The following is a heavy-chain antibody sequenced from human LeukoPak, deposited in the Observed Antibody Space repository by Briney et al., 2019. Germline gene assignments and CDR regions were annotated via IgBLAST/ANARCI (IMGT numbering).Heavy chain of an antibody. V-gene: IGHV3-23*01. CDR3: AKDQSRYFYDSSAYPRNWFDP. CDR1: GFTFSSYV. CDR2: ISGSGGST. Sequence: GGPLRLSCAASGFTFSSYVMSWVRQAPGKGLEWVAAISGSGGSTYYADSVKGRFTISRDNSKNTLYLQMNSLRAEDTAVYYCAKDQSRYFYDSSAYPRNWFDPWGQGTLVTVSS. J-gene: IGHJ5*02. D-gene: IGHD3-22*01.